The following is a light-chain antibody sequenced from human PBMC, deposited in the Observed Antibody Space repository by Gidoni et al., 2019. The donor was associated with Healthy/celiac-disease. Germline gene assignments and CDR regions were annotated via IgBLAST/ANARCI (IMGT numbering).Light chain of an antibody. CDR2: DAS. Sequence: EIVLTQSPATLSLSPGERATLSCRANQSVSSYLAWYQQKPGQAPRLLIYDASNRATGIPARFSGSVSGTDFTLTISSLEPEDFAVYYCQQRSNWRTFGQGTRLEIK. CDR3: QQRSNWRT. CDR1: QSVSSY. J-gene: IGKJ5*01. V-gene: IGKV3-11*01.